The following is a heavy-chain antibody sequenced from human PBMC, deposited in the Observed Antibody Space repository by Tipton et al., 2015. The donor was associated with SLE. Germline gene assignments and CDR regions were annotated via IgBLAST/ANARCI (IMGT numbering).Heavy chain of an antibody. J-gene: IGHJ4*02. CDR2: IYYSGST. CDR1: GGSISSGSYY. Sequence: PSLTCTVSGGSISSGSYYWSWIRQPPGKGLEWIGYIYYSGSTNYNPSLKSRVTISVDTSKNQFSLRLNSVTAADTAVYYCSEGYYFDYWGQGTLVTVSS. CDR3: SEGYYFDY. V-gene: IGHV4-61*01.